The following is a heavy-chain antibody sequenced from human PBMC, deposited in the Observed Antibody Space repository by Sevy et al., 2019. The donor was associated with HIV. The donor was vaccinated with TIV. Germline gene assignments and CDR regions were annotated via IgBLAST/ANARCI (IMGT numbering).Heavy chain of an antibody. V-gene: IGHV3-53*04. D-gene: IGHD6-6*01. CDR1: GFTVSSNY. J-gene: IGHJ4*02. Sequence: GGCLRLSCAASGFTVSSNYMSWVRQAPGKGLEWLSVIYSGGSTYYADSVKGRFTISRHNSKNTLYLQMNSLRAEDTAVYYSARDEGTRPLVYWGQGTLVTVSS. CDR2: IYSGGST. CDR3: ARDEGTRPLVY.